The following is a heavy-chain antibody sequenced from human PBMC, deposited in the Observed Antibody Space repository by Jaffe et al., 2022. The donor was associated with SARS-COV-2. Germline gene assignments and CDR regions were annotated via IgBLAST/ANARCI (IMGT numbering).Heavy chain of an antibody. CDR3: AREPHSVRGGSSGWFDY. V-gene: IGHV4-59*01. D-gene: IGHD6-19*01. CDR1: GGSISSYY. Sequence: QVQLQESGPGLVKPSETLSLTCTVSGGSISSYYWSWIRQPPGKGLEWIGYIYYSGSTNYNPSLKSRVTISVDTSKNQFSLKLSSVTAADTAVYYCAREPHSVRGGSSGWFDYWGQGTLVTVSS. J-gene: IGHJ4*02. CDR2: IYYSGST.